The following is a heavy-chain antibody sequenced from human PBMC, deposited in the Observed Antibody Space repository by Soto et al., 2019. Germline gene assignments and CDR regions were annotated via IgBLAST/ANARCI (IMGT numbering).Heavy chain of an antibody. V-gene: IGHV4-39*01. CDR3: AALYSSSWYAVPHWFDP. J-gene: IGHJ5*02. CDR1: GGSISSSSYY. D-gene: IGHD6-13*01. Sequence: SETLSLTCPVSGGSISSSSYYWGGIRQPPGKGLEWIGSSYYSGSTYYNPSLKSRVTISVDTSKNQFSLKLSSVPAADTAVYYCAALYSSSWYAVPHWFDPWGQGTLVTVSS. CDR2: SYYSGST.